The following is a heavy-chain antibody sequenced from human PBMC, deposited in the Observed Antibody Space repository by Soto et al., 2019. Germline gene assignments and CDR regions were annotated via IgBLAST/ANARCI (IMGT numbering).Heavy chain of an antibody. J-gene: IGHJ6*02. CDR3: LGCSGGACHKNYGMDV. CDR2: ISPSSGHI. Sequence: EVHLVESGGGLVKPGGSLRLSCAVSGFTFSSCTMNWVRQAPGKGLEWVSSISPSSGHIYYADSVKGRFTISRDNAKNSLFLQMKSLRGEDTGGNYWLGCSGGACHKNYGMDVWGQGTKVTVSS. D-gene: IGHD2-15*01. CDR1: GFTFSSCT. V-gene: IGHV3-21*06.